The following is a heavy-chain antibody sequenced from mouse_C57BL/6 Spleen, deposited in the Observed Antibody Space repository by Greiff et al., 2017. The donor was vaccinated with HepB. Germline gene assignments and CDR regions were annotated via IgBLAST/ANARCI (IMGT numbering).Heavy chain of an antibody. D-gene: IGHD2-12*01. CDR1: GYTFTSYW. CDR3: AREGPTIVFDY. CDR2: IHPNSGST. Sequence: QVQLKESGAELVKPGASVKLSCKASGYTFTSYWMHWVKQRPGQGLEWIGMIHPNSGSTNYNEKFKSKATLTVDKSSSTAYMQLSSLTSEDSAVYYCAREGPTIVFDYWGQGTTLTVSS. V-gene: IGHV1-64*01. J-gene: IGHJ2*01.